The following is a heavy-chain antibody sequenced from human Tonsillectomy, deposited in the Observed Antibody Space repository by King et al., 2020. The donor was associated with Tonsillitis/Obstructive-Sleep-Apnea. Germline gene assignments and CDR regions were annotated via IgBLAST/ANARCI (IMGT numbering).Heavy chain of an antibody. CDR2: INHSGST. J-gene: IGHJ3*02. V-gene: IGHV4-34*01. CDR3: AREDIVVVPAASGDAFDI. CDR1: GGSFSGYF. D-gene: IGHD2-2*01. Sequence: VQLQQWGAGLLKPSETLSLTCAVYGGSFSGYFWSWIRQPPGKGLEWIWEINHSGSTNSNPSLKSRVTISVDTSKNQFSLKLSSVTAADTAVYYCAREDIVVVPAASGDAFDIWGQGTMVTVSS.